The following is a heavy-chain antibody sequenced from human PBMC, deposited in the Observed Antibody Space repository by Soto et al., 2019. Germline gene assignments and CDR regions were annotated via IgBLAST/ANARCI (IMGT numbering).Heavy chain of an antibody. Sequence: VASVKVSCKASGYTFTGYYMHWVRQAPGQGLEWMGWINPNSGGTNYAQKFQGWVTMTRDTSISTAYMELSRLRSDDTAVCYCASGSNIVVVPAAMSPDYYYGMDVWGQGTTVTVSS. CDR3: ASGSNIVVVPAAMSPDYYYGMDV. D-gene: IGHD2-2*01. CDR1: GYTFTGYY. J-gene: IGHJ6*02. CDR2: INPNSGGT. V-gene: IGHV1-2*04.